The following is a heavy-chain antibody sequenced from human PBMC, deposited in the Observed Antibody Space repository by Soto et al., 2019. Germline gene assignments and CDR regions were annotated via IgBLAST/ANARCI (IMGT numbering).Heavy chain of an antibody. D-gene: IGHD1-1*01. V-gene: IGHV3-33*01. CDR1: GFTFSTYG. CDR3: TTELNDMQAFDI. Sequence: QVQLVESGGGVVQPGRSLRLSCVASGFTFSTYGMHWVRQATGKGLEWVAMTWNDGSHKYYADPVKDRFSISRDNFKHTMYLQIKSRRYENSAVYYCTTELNDMQAFDIWGQGTRVTAS. J-gene: IGHJ3*02. CDR2: TWNDGSHK.